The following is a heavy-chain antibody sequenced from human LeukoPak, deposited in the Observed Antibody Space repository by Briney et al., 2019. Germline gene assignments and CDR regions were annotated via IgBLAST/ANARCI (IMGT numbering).Heavy chain of an antibody. J-gene: IGHJ4*02. CDR3: ARGRDSSGYYYYFDY. V-gene: IGHV4-39*07. CDR2: INHSGST. Sequence: SETLSLTCTVSGDSITSSAFYWGWIRQPPGKGLEWIGEINHSGSTNYNPSLKSRVTISVDTSKNQFSLKLSSVTAADTAVYYCARGRDSSGYYYYFDYWGQGTLVTVSS. CDR1: GDSITSSAFY. D-gene: IGHD3-22*01.